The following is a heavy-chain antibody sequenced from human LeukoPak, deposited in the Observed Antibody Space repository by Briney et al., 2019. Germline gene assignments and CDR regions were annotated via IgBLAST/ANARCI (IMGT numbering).Heavy chain of an antibody. CDR1: GFTFSSYG. CDR3: ARESRGYSGYGLDY. V-gene: IGHV3-30*02. D-gene: IGHD5-12*01. J-gene: IGHJ4*02. Sequence: GGSLGLSCAASGFTFSSYGMHWVRQAPGKGLEWVAFIRYDGSNKYYADSVKGRFTISRDNSKNTLYLQMNSLRAEDTAVYYCARESRGYSGYGLDYWGQGTLVTVSS. CDR2: IRYDGSNK.